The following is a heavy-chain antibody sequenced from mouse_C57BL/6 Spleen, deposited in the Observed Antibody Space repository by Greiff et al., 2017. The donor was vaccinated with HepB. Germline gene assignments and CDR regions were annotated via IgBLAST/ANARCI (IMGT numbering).Heavy chain of an antibody. D-gene: IGHD2-5*01. J-gene: IGHJ2*01. CDR3: ARGGYSNYLDY. V-gene: IGHV1-76*01. CDR1: GYTFTDYY. Sequence: QVQLKESGAELVRPGASVKLSCKASGYTFTDYYINWVKQRPGQGLEWIARIYPGSGNTYYNEKFKGKATLTAEKSSSTAYMQLSSLTSEDSAVYFCARGGYSNYLDYWGQGTTLTVSS. CDR2: IYPGSGNT.